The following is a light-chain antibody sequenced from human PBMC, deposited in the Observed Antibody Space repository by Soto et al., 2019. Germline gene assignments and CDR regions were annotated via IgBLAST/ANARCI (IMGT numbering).Light chain of an antibody. CDR1: QSVSSN. Sequence: ERVMTQSPGTLSVSPGERATLSCRASQSVSSNVAWYQQKPGQAPRLLIYGASTRAPGIPARFSGSGSGTEFTLTISSLQSEDFAVYYCQHYNNWPPWTFGQGTKVEIK. CDR2: GAS. V-gene: IGKV3-15*01. CDR3: QHYNNWPPWT. J-gene: IGKJ1*01.